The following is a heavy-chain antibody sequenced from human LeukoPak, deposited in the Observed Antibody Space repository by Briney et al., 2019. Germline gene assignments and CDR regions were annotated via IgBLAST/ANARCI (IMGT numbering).Heavy chain of an antibody. CDR3: ASNYDSSTIEYFQH. CDR1: GGPFSSYA. Sequence: GSSVKVSCKASGGPFSSYAISWGRQAPGQGLEWMGRIIPIFGTANYAQKFQGRVTITTDESTSTAYMELSSLRSEDTAVYYCASNYDSSTIEYFQHWGQGTLVTVSS. D-gene: IGHD3-22*01. V-gene: IGHV1-69*05. CDR2: IIPIFGTA. J-gene: IGHJ1*01.